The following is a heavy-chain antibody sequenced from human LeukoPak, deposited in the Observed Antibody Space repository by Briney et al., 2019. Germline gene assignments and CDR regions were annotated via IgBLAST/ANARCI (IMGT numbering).Heavy chain of an antibody. CDR2: ISNDGGTT. V-gene: IGHV3-30*01. D-gene: IGHD3-10*01. CDR1: GFTFSNYA. CDR3: ARDSTYYYASGSSGPHYFDY. Sequence: PGRSLRLSCAASGFTFSNYAMHWVRQAPGKGLEWVAVISNDGGTTYYADSVKGRFTISRDNSKNTLYLQLNSLRAEDTSVYYCARDSTYYYASGSSGPHYFDYWGQGTLVTVSS. J-gene: IGHJ4*02.